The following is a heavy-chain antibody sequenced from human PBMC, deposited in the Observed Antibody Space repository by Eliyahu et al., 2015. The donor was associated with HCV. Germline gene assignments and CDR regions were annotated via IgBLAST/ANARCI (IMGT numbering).Heavy chain of an antibody. V-gene: IGHV3-23*01. CDR3: AKVGEPYSYYDY. CDR1: GFAFSSYA. D-gene: IGHD4-11*01. CDR2: ISGSGGTT. Sequence: VQPGGSLRLSCAASGFAFSSYAVNWVRQAPGKGLEWVSAISGSGGTTYYTDSMKGRITISRDNSKNTVYLQMSSLRAEDTATYYCAKVGEPYSYYDYWGQGTLVTVSS. J-gene: IGHJ4*02.